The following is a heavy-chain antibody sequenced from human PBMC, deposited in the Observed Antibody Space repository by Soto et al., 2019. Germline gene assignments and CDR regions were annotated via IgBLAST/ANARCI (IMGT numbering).Heavy chain of an antibody. CDR1: GGSFSGYY. CDR3: ARMVRGVALYYYYGMDV. J-gene: IGHJ6*02. Sequence: SETLSLPCAVYGGSFSGYYWSWIRQPPGKGLEWIGEINHSGSTNYNPSLKSRVTISVDTSKNLFSLKLSSVTAADTAVYYCARMVRGVALYYYYGMDVWGQGTTVTVSS. CDR2: INHSGST. D-gene: IGHD3-10*01. V-gene: IGHV4-34*01.